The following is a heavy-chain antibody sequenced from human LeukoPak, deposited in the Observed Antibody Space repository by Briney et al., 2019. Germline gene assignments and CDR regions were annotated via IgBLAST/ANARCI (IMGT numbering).Heavy chain of an antibody. J-gene: IGHJ4*02. V-gene: IGHV3-74*03. CDR2: INPEGSDA. D-gene: IGHD6-19*01. CDR1: GFTFSSYY. Sequence: GGSLRLSCAASGFTFSSYYMHWVRQAPGKGLVWVSRINPEGSDAKYADSVKGRFTISRDNGKNTLYLQVNSLRAEYTAVYYCARAVAGTGSSDYWGQGTLVTVSS. CDR3: ARAVAGTGSSDY.